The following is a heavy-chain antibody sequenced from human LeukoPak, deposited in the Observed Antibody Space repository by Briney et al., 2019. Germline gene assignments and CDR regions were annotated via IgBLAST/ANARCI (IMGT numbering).Heavy chain of an antibody. CDR3: GRSQAGTLSGYFDY. J-gene: IGHJ4*02. V-gene: IGHV3-21*01. CDR1: GFTFNNAW. CDR2: ISSSGSYT. Sequence: GGSLRLSCAASGFTFNNAWMNWVRQAPGKGLEWVSTISSSGSYTYYTDSVKGRFTISRDDAKNSLYLQVNSLRAEDTAVYYCGRSQAGTLSGYFDYWGQGALVTVSS. D-gene: IGHD3-10*01.